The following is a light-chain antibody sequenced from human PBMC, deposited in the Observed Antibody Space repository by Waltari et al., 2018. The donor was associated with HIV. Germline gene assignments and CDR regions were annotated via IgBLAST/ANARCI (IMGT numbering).Light chain of an antibody. Sequence: EIVFTQSAGTLSLSPGERATLPCRASQSISSSYLAWYQQKPGQAPRLLIYGTSSRATGIPDRFSGSGSGTDFTLTISRLEPEDFAVYYCQQYGSSPPITFGGGTKVEIK. J-gene: IGKJ4*01. CDR2: GTS. CDR3: QQYGSSPPIT. V-gene: IGKV3-20*01. CDR1: QSISSSY.